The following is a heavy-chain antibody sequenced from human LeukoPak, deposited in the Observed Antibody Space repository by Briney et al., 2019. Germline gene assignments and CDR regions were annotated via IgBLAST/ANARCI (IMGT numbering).Heavy chain of an antibody. D-gene: IGHD3-10*01. J-gene: IGHJ6*03. CDR2: ISSSSSSI. V-gene: IGHV3-21*04. CDR1: GFTFSTYA. CDR3: ATRDPSGERWFGELIHYYYYYYMDV. Sequence: GGSLRLSCAASGFTFSTYAMTWVRQAPGQGLEWVSSISSSSSSIYYADSVKGRFTISRDNAKNSLYLQMNSLRADDTAVYYCATRDPSGERWFGELIHYYYYYYMDVWGKGTTVTVSS.